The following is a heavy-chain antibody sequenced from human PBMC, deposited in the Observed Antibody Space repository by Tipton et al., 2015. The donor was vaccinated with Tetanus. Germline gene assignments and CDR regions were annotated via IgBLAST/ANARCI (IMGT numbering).Heavy chain of an antibody. D-gene: IGHD6-13*01. CDR3: AREPAATGTSLFDY. J-gene: IGHJ4*02. V-gene: IGHV4-31*03. CDR1: GGSISSGGYH. CDR2: IYHRGST. Sequence: TLSLTCTVSGGSISSGGYHWTWIRQHPGKGLEWIGNIYHRGSTYYNPSLKSRVTISVDKSKNQFSLRLGSVTAADTAMYYCAREPAATGTSLFDYWGQGTLVTVSS.